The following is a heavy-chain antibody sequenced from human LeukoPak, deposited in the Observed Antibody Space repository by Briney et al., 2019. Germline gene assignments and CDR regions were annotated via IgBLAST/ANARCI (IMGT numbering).Heavy chain of an antibody. J-gene: IGHJ6*03. CDR1: GGSISSYY. CDR2: IYTSGST. V-gene: IGHV4-4*07. CDR3: ARAPSIVGAYYYYMDV. Sequence: SETLSLTCTVSGGSISSYYWSWIRQPAGKGLEWIGRIYTSGSTNYNPSLKSRVTMSVDTSKNQFSLKLSPVTAADTAVYYCARAPSIVGAYYYYMDVWGKGTTVTVSS. D-gene: IGHD1-26*01.